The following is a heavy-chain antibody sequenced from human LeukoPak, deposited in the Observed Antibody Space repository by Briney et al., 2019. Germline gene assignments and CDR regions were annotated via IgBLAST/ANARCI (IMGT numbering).Heavy chain of an antibody. CDR2: IYPGDSDT. J-gene: IGHJ5*02. CDR3: ARQAYNYYYGSRSYPSWFDP. CDR1: GYSFTSYW. Sequence: GESLKISGKGSGYSFTSYWIGGVRQMPGKGLEWMGIIYPGDSDTRYSPSFQRQVTISADKSISTAYLQWSRLKAWDTAMYYCARQAYNYYYGSRSYPSWFDPWGQGTLVT. D-gene: IGHD3-10*01. V-gene: IGHV5-51*01.